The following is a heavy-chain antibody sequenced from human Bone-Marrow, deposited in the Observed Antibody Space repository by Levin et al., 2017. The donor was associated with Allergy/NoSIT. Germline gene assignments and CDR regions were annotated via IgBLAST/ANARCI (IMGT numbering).Heavy chain of an antibody. CDR3: IKGVGSYAIAYLDH. CDR1: GFAFDEYA. D-gene: IGHD3-16*01. J-gene: IGHJ4*02. V-gene: IGHV3-9*01. CDR2: ISRSGDTI. Sequence: SLKISCAASGFAFDEYALHWVRHVPGKGLEWVSGISRSGDTIVYADSVKGRFTISRDDAKKSLYLDMDSLRAEDTALYYCIKGVGSYAIAYLDHWGQGTRVTVSS.